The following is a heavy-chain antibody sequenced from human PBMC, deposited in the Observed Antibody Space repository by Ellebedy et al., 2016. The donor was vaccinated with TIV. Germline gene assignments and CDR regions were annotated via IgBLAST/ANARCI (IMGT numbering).Heavy chain of an antibody. V-gene: IGHV1-18*04. CDR3: ARDRGEIPLITFFDY. CDR2: ISAYNYNT. Sequence: AASVKVSCKASGYSFNMFGISWVRQAPGQGLEWMGWISAYNYNTNYAQRLQGRLNMTTDTSTSTAYMELRSLTSDDTAVYYCARDRGEIPLITFFDYWGQGTLVTVSS. CDR1: GYSFNMFG. J-gene: IGHJ4*02. D-gene: IGHD3-10*01.